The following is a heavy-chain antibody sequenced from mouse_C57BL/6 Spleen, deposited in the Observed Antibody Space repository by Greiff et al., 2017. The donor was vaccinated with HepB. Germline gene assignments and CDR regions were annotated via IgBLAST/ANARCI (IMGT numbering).Heavy chain of an antibody. D-gene: IGHD2-2*01. Sequence: EVKLQQSGPELVKPGASVKISCKASGYTFTDYYMNWVKQSHGKSLEWIGDINPNNGGTSYNQKFKGKATLTVDKSSSTAYMELRSLTSEDSAVYYCARPMVTTEFAYWGQGTLVTVSA. CDR3: ARPMVTTEFAY. J-gene: IGHJ3*01. V-gene: IGHV1-26*01. CDR2: INPNNGGT. CDR1: GYTFTDYY.